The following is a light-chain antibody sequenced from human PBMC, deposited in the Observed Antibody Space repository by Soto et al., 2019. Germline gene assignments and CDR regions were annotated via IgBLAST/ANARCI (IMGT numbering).Light chain of an antibody. CDR3: KQYNNWPHT. Sequence: EIVLTQSPGTLSVSPGERATLSCRASQSVSSKLAWFQQKPGQAPSLLIYGVSTRATGVPVRFSGSGSGTEFTLTINSLQSEDFAVYYCKQYNNWPHTFGQGTKVDIK. CDR1: QSVSSK. J-gene: IGKJ2*01. CDR2: GVS. V-gene: IGKV3-15*01.